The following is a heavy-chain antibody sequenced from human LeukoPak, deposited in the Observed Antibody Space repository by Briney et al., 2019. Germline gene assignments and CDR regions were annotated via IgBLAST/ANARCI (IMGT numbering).Heavy chain of an antibody. CDR1: GFTFSSYA. J-gene: IGHJ4*02. Sequence: SGGSLRLSCAASGFTFSSYAMSWVRQAPGKGLEWVSAISGSGGSTYYADSVKGRFTISRDNSKNTLYLQMNSLRAEDTAVYYCAKDPGFVVVTAMVDYWGQGTLVTVSS. V-gene: IGHV3-23*01. CDR2: ISGSGGST. CDR3: AKDPGFVVVTAMVDY. D-gene: IGHD2-21*02.